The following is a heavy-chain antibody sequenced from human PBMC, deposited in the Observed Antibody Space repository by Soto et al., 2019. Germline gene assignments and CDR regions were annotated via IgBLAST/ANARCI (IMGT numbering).Heavy chain of an antibody. V-gene: IGHV4-39*01. Sequence: PSETLSLTCTVSGGSISSSSYYWGWIRQPPGKGQEWIGSIYYSGSTYYNPSLKSRVTISVYTSKNQFSLKLSSVTAADTAVYYCASVGYCSGGSCYRLSSNDYWGQGTLVTVSS. CDR2: IYYSGST. CDR3: ASVGYCSGGSCYRLSSNDY. D-gene: IGHD2-15*01. J-gene: IGHJ4*02. CDR1: GGSISSSSYY.